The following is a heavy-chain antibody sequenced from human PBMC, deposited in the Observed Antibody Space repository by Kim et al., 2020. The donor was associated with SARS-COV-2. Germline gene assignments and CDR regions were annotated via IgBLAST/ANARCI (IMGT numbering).Heavy chain of an antibody. Sequence: SVKVSCKASGGTFSSYAISWVRQAPGQGLEWMGGIIPIFGTANYAQKFQGRVTITADESTSTAYMELSSLRSEDTAVYYCARVYVSEYSGRESIYYYYGMDVWGQGTTVTVSS. CDR1: GGTFSSYA. V-gene: IGHV1-69*13. CDR2: IIPIFGTA. J-gene: IGHJ6*02. CDR3: ARVYVSEYSGRESIYYYYGMDV. D-gene: IGHD5-12*01.